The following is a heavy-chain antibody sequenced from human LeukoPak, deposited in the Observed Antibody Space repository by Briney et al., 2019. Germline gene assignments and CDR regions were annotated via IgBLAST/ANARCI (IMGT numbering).Heavy chain of an antibody. J-gene: IGHJ6*03. CDR2: ISGVGSTT. CDR3: AKNEASGYGLGVGYYFYMDV. CDR1: GFTFSSYH. Sequence: PGGSPRLSCAASGFTFSSYHMTWVRQAPGKGLEWVATISGVGSTTFYADSVRGRLTISRDNSKNTLYLQMNSLRAEDTAVYYCAKNEASGYGLGVGYYFYMDVWGKGTTVTVS. D-gene: IGHD6-25*01. V-gene: IGHV3-23*01.